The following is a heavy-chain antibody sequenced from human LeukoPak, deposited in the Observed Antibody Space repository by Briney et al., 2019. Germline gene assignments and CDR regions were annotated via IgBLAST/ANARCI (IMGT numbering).Heavy chain of an antibody. J-gene: IGHJ3*02. CDR2: IWYDGSNK. CDR1: GFTFSNYA. V-gene: IGHV3-33*06. Sequence: GGSVRLYCEASGFTFSNYAMSWLRQAPGKGLEWVAVIWYDGSNKYYADSVKGRFTISRDNSKNTLYLQMNSLRAEDTAVYYCAKDLGITGPTRPSDAFDIWGQGTMVTVSS. D-gene: IGHD1-7*01. CDR3: AKDLGITGPTRPSDAFDI.